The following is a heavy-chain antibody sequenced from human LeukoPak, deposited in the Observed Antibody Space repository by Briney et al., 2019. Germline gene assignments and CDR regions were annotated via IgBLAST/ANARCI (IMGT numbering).Heavy chain of an antibody. V-gene: IGHV3-7*03. Sequence: GESLTLSCVASGFTFRLYWMGWVREAPGKGLEWVSSIRQDGSDKYYADSVKGRFIISRDNADNSLYLQMDGLRVEDTALYYCAKGIRTGTTAAFDIWGQGTMVTVSS. CDR2: IRQDGSDK. CDR1: GFTFRLYW. D-gene: IGHD1-1*01. CDR3: AKGIRTGTTAAFDI. J-gene: IGHJ3*02.